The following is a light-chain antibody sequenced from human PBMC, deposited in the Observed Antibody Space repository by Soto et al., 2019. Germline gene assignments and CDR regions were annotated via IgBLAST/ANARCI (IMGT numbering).Light chain of an antibody. CDR3: QQYNNWPIT. J-gene: IGKJ5*01. V-gene: IGKV3-15*01. CDR2: GAS. CDR1: QSVSSN. Sequence: EIVLTQSPGTLSLSPGERATLSCRASQSVSSNVAWYQQIPGQTPRLLIYGASTRATGIPVRFSGSGSGTEFTLTISSLQSEDFAVYYCQQYNNWPITFGQGTRLE.